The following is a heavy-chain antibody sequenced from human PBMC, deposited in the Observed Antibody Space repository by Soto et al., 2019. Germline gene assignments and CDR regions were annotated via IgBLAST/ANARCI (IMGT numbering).Heavy chain of an antibody. V-gene: IGHV1-69*05. CDR2: IIPIFGKA. J-gene: IGHJ6*02. D-gene: IGHD6-19*01. CDR3: ARSRGSGRHNYYYYYGMDV. CDR1: GYTFTSYG. Sequence: GASVKVSCKASGYTFTSYGIGWVRQAPGQGLEWMGWIIPIFGKANYAQKFQGRVTMTTDKSTSTAYMELSSLRSEDTAVYYCARSRGSGRHNYYYYYGMDVWGQGTTVTVSS.